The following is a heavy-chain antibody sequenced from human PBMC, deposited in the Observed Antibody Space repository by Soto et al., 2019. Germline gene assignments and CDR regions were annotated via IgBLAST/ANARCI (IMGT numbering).Heavy chain of an antibody. J-gene: IGHJ4*02. D-gene: IGHD1-1*01. CDR3: AKDKPGTTSFDY. Sequence: GGSLRLSCAASGFTISSNAMYWVRQAPGKGLEWVSEISDRGGTTHYAESVKGRFTISRDTSKNTLYLQLNTLRADDTAVYYCAKDKPGTTSFDYWGQGTLVTSPQ. CDR2: ISDRGGTT. CDR1: GFTISSNA. V-gene: IGHV3-23*01.